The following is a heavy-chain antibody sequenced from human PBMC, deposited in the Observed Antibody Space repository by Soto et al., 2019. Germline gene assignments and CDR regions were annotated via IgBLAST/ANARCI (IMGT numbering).Heavy chain of an antibody. D-gene: IGHD5-12*01. CDR3: VSARATITGYYYYGMDV. Sequence: SVKVSCKASGGTFSSYAISWVRQAPGQGLEWMGGIIPIFGTANYAQKFQGRVTITADESTSTAYMELSSLRSEDTAVYYCVSARATITGYYYYGMDVWGQGTTVTVSS. CDR1: GGTFSSYA. V-gene: IGHV1-69*13. J-gene: IGHJ6*02. CDR2: IIPIFGTA.